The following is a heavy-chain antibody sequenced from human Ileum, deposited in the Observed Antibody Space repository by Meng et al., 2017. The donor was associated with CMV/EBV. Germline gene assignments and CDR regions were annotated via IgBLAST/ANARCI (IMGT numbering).Heavy chain of an antibody. V-gene: IGHV3-53*01. Sequence: GESLKISCKVSGFSVSNNYMTWVRQAPGKGLEWVSILYSGGVTYYADSVKGRFTISRDNSKNAVGLQMSNLRAEDTAVYYCASPYGSDSAEYFHVWGQGTLVTVS. CDR3: ASPYGSDSAEYFHV. CDR2: LYSGGVT. J-gene: IGHJ1*01. D-gene: IGHD2-21*02. CDR1: GFSVSNNY.